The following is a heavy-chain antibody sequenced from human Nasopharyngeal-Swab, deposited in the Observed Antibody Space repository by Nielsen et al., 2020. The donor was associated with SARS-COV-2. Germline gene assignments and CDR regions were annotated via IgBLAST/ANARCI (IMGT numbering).Heavy chain of an antibody. CDR3: ASLLRSYCSGGSCYPNGMDV. Sequence: SETLSLNCTVSGGSISSYYWSWIRQPPGKGLEWIGYIYYSGSTNYNPSLKSRVTISVDTSKNQFSLKLSSVTAADTAVYYYASLLRSYCSGGSCYPNGMDVWCQGTKVTVSS. V-gene: IGHV4-59*01. D-gene: IGHD2-15*01. CDR2: IYYSGST. CDR1: GGSISSYY. J-gene: IGHJ6*02.